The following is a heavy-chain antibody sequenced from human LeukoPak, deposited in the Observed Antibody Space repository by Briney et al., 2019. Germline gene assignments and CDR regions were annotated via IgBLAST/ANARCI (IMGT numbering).Heavy chain of an antibody. Sequence: PGGSLRLSCAASGFTFSGHAMSWVRQAPGKGLEWVSGISTSGGSTYYGNSVKGRFAISRDNSKNMVYLQMNSLRAEDTAVYYCAKDRPGEAWFDYLGQGTLVTVSS. CDR1: GFTFSGHA. J-gene: IGHJ4*02. D-gene: IGHD7-27*01. CDR2: ISTSGGST. V-gene: IGHV3-23*01. CDR3: AKDRPGEAWFDY.